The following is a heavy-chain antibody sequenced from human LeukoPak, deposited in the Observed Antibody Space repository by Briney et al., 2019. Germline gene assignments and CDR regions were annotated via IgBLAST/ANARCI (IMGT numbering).Heavy chain of an antibody. J-gene: IGHJ6*03. Sequence: GGSLRLSCAASGFTFSSYAMHWVRQAPGKGLEWVAVISYDGSNKYYADSVKGRFTISRDNSKNTLYLQMNSPRAEDTAVYYCARGAYCGGDCYSVGYYYYYMDVWGKGTTVTVSS. D-gene: IGHD2-21*01. CDR1: GFTFSSYA. CDR3: ARGAYCGGDCYSVGYYYYYMDV. V-gene: IGHV3-30-3*01. CDR2: ISYDGSNK.